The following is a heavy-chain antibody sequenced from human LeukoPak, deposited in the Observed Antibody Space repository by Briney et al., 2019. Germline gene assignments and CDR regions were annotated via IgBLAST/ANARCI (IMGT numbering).Heavy chain of an antibody. CDR1: GGSISSSSYY. D-gene: IGHD6-13*01. Sequence: SETLSLTCTVSGGSISSSSYYWGWIRQPPGKGLEWIGSIYYSGSTYYNPSLKSRVTISVDTSKNQFSLKLSSVTAADTAVYYCARDSSSSWPYYFDCWGQGTLVTVSS. CDR2: IYYSGST. CDR3: ARDSSSSWPYYFDC. J-gene: IGHJ4*02. V-gene: IGHV4-39*07.